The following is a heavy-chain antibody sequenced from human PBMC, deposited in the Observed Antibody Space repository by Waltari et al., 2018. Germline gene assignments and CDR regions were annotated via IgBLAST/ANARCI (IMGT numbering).Heavy chain of an antibody. V-gene: IGHV3-30*03. Sequence: QVQLVESGGGVVQPGRSLRLSCAASGFTFSSYGMHWVRQAPGKGLGWLAVISDDGMNKYYADSVKGRFTSSRDNSKNTLYLQMNSLRAEDTAVYYCSGSYYYFDYWGQGTLVTVSS. CDR2: ISDDGMNK. CDR3: SGSYYYFDY. CDR1: GFTFSSYG. D-gene: IGHD3-10*01. J-gene: IGHJ4*02.